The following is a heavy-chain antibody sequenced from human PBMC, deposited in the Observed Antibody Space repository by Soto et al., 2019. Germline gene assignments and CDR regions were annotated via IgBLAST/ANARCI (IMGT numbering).Heavy chain of an antibody. D-gene: IGHD3-16*01. J-gene: IGHJ4*02. CDR2: IYHSGST. Sequence: SETLSLTCTVSGGSISSGGYSWSWIRQPPGKGLEWIGYIYHSGSTYYNPSLKSRVTISVDRSKNQFSLKLSSVTAADTAVYYCARGPPFHWGQGTLVTVSS. CDR1: GGSISSGGYS. CDR3: ARGPPFH. V-gene: IGHV4-30-2*01.